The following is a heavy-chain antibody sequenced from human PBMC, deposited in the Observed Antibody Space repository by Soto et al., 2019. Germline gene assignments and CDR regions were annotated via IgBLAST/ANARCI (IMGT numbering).Heavy chain of an antibody. CDR2: IYYSGST. D-gene: IGHD2-15*01. Sequence: QLQLQESGSGLVKPSQTLSLTCAVSGGSISSGGYSWSWIRQPPGKGLEWIGYIYYSGSTNYNPSLKSRVTISVDTSKNQFSLKLSSVTAADTAVYYCAIGYCSGGSCYRDYGMDVWGQGTTVTVSS. V-gene: IGHV4-30-2*02. CDR1: GGSISSGGYS. CDR3: AIGYCSGGSCYRDYGMDV. J-gene: IGHJ6*02.